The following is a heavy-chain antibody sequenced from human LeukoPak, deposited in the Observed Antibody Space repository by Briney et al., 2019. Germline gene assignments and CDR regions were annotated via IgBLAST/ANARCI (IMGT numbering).Heavy chain of an antibody. CDR2: INGGGGNT. J-gene: IGHJ4*02. CDR1: GFTFNSYV. CDR3: ARDGYSSGWGGEGSFDY. D-gene: IGHD6-19*01. V-gene: IGHV3-23*01. Sequence: GGSLRLSCAASGFTFNSYVMSWVRQAPGKGLEWVSAINGGGGNTYYADSVKGRFTISRDNAKNSLYLQMNSLRAEDTAVYYCARDGYSSGWGGEGSFDYWGQGTLVTVSS.